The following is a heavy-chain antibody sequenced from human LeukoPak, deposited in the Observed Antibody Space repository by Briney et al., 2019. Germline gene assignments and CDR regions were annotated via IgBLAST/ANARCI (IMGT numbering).Heavy chain of an antibody. D-gene: IGHD3-22*01. CDR1: GGSFSGYY. J-gene: IGHJ4*02. Sequence: SETLSLTCAVYGGSFSGYYWSWIRQPPGKGLEWIGEINHSGSTNYNPSLKSRVTISVDTSKNQFSLKLSSVTAADTAVYYCARGGNYYDSSGYYTLIPNPYYFDYWGQGTLVTVSS. CDR2: INHSGST. V-gene: IGHV4-34*01. CDR3: ARGGNYYDSSGYYTLIPNPYYFDY.